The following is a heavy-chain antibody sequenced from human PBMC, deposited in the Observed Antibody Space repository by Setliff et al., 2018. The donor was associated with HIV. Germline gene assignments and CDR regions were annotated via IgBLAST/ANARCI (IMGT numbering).Heavy chain of an antibody. D-gene: IGHD6-13*01. J-gene: IGHJ5*02. CDR1: GFTFSSYE. CDR2: ISSSGSTI. CDR3: AREAGYSSSWYLVGNWFDP. Sequence: GESLKISCAASGFTFSSYEMNWVRQAPGKGLEWVSYISSSGSTIYYADSVKGRFTISRDNAKNSLYLQMNSLRAEDTAVYYCAREAGYSSSWYLVGNWFDPWGQGTLVTVSS. V-gene: IGHV3-48*03.